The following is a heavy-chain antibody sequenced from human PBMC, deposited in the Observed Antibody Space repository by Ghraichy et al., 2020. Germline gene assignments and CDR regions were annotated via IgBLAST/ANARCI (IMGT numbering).Heavy chain of an antibody. CDR1: GFSFNNYA. V-gene: IGHV3-30-3*01. J-gene: IGHJ4*02. Sequence: GGSLRLSCEASGFSFNNYAFHWVRQAPGKGLEWVAVMSNDGSNKYYVDSVKGRFTISRDNSKNTLYLQMNSLRAEDTAVYYCARGCHLCTGGVWGDHWGQGTLVTVSS. CDR2: MSNDGSNK. D-gene: IGHD2-8*02. CDR3: ARGCHLCTGGVWGDH.